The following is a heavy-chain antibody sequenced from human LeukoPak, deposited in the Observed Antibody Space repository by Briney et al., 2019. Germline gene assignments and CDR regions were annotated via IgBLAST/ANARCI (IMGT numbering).Heavy chain of an antibody. CDR3: ARGGRQRWLQSNFDY. CDR1: GYSISTGYY. Sequence: PAETLSLTCSVSGYSISTGYYGAWIRQPPGKGLEWIGSIYHSGSTYYNPSLKSRVTTSVDTSKNQFSLKLSSVTAADTAVYYCARGGRQRWLQSNFDYWGQGTLVTVSS. CDR2: IYHSGST. V-gene: IGHV4-38-2*02. J-gene: IGHJ4*02. D-gene: IGHD5-24*01.